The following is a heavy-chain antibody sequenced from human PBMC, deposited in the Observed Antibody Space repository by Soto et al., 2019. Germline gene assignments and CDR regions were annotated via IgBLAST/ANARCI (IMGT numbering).Heavy chain of an antibody. D-gene: IGHD3-10*01. CDR3: ARAASNYFASFFQAEDGIRDL. J-gene: IGHJ2*01. CDR2: IKQDESEK. V-gene: IGHV3-7*01. Sequence: WERQETGKGLETLSNIKQDESEKNYVDSVKGRFTISRYNAKNSLYLQMNSLRVEDTAVYYCARAASNYFASFFQAEDGIRDL.